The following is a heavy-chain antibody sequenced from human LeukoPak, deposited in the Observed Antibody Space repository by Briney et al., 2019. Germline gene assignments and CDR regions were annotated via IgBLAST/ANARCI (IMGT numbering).Heavy chain of an antibody. CDR1: GGSISSYY. D-gene: IGHD3-10*01. CDR3: ARHGSVRSPLGP. Sequence: SETLSLTCTVSGGSISSYYWSRIRQPPGKGLEWIGYIYATGSTNYNPSLKSRVTISVDTSKNQFSLNLRSVTAADTAVYYCARHGSVRSPLGPWGQGTLVTVSS. V-gene: IGHV4-4*09. CDR2: IYATGST. J-gene: IGHJ5*02.